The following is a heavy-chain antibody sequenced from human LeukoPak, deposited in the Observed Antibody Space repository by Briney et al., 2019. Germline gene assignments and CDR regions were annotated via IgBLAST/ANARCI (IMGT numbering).Heavy chain of an antibody. Sequence: SETLSLTCTVSGGSISSNYWSWIRQYPGKGLEWIGYIYDTGSTIYNPSLKSRVTIFVDTSKNQFSLKLSSVTAADTAVYYCATSLGVPPDAFDIWGQGTMVTVSS. CDR3: ATSLGVPPDAFDI. CDR1: GGSISSNY. D-gene: IGHD3-10*01. J-gene: IGHJ3*02. CDR2: IYDTGST. V-gene: IGHV4-59*01.